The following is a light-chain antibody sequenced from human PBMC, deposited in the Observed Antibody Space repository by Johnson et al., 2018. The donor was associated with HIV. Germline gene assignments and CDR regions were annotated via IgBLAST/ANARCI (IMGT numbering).Light chain of an antibody. J-gene: IGLJ1*01. CDR1: SSNIGNKY. CDR3: GTWDTSLSAGGV. V-gene: IGLV1-51*02. CDR2: ENS. Sequence: QSVLTQPPSVSAAPGQKVTISCSGSSSNIGNKYVSWYQQLPGTAPKLLIYENSKRPSGIPDLFSGSKSGTSATLGITGLQTGDEADYYCGTWDTSLSAGGVFGSGTKVTVL.